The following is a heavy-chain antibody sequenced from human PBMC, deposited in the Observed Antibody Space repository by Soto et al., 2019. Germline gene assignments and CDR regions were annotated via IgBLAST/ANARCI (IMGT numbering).Heavy chain of an antibody. J-gene: IGHJ5*02. CDR1: GDSISGSYW. Sequence: SETLSLTCTVSGDSISGSYWWSWVRQPPGKGLEWIGEVSQSGNTNYNPSLMSRLTISVDKSKNQFSLRLTYVTAADTGIYYCAREVPGLREVNRNWFDLWGQGILVTVSS. CDR3: AREVPGLREVNRNWFDL. V-gene: IGHV4-4*02. D-gene: IGHD3-10*01. CDR2: VSQSGNT.